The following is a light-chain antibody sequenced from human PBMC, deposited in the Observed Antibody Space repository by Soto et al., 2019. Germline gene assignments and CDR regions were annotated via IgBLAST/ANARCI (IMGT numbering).Light chain of an antibody. CDR3: QQRHMWPIT. V-gene: IGKV3-11*01. CDR1: QSFRGL. CDR2: DAY. Sequence: EVVFTKSPVTLSLSPGERATLSCRASQSFRGLLAWYQQKPGQAPRLLIYDAYNRATGIPPRFSGSGSGTDFTLTISSLEPEDSAVYYCQQRHMWPITFGQGTRLEIK. J-gene: IGKJ5*01.